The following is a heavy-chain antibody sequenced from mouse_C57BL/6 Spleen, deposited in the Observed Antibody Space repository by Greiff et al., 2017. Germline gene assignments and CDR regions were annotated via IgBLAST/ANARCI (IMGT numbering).Heavy chain of an antibody. J-gene: IGHJ3*01. Sequence: QVHVKQPGAELVKPGASVKMSCKASGYTFTSYWITWVKQRPGQGLEWIGDIYPGSGSTNYNEKFKSKATLTVDTSSSTAYMQLSSLTSEDSAVYYCARWSDYPWFAYWGQGTLVTVSA. D-gene: IGHD2-4*01. CDR2: IYPGSGST. CDR1: GYTFTSYW. V-gene: IGHV1-55*01. CDR3: ARWSDYPWFAY.